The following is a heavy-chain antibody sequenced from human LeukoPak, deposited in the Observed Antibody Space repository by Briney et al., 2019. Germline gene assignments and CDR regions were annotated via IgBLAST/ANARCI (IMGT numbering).Heavy chain of an antibody. CDR2: INPNSGGT. V-gene: IGHV1-2*02. J-gene: IGHJ6*02. Sequence: VASVKVSCKASGYTFTGYYMHWVRQAPGQGLEWMGWINPNSGGTNHAQKFQGRVTMTRDTSISTAYMELSRLRSDDTAVYYCARVGYYDFWSGSYYYYYGMDVWGQGTTVTVSS. D-gene: IGHD3-3*01. CDR1: GYTFTGYY. CDR3: ARVGYYDFWSGSYYYYYGMDV.